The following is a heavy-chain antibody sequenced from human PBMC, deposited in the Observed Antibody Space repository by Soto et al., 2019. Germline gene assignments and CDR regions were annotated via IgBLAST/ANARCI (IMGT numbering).Heavy chain of an antibody. D-gene: IGHD3-10*01. Sequence: EVQLLESGGGLVQPGGSLRLSCTASGFTFSTYAMTLVRQAPGKGLEWVSAISGGGGPTYYADSVKGRFTISRDNSKNTLYLQMNSLRADDTAVYYCAKVSRFLDSGLIWGQGTLVTVSS. J-gene: IGHJ3*02. CDR3: AKVSRFLDSGLI. V-gene: IGHV3-23*01. CDR2: ISGGGGPT. CDR1: GFTFSTYA.